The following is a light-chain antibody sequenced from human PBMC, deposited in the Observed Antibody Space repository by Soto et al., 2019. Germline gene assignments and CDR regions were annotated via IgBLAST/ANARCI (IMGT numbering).Light chain of an antibody. CDR3: QQYGSSPRGT. Sequence: EIVLTQSPGTLSLSPGERATLSCRASQSVSSSYLAWYQQKPGQAPRLLIYGASSRATGIPDRFSGSGSGTDFTLTIMRLEPEDCAVYYCQQYGSSPRGTFGQGTKVESK. J-gene: IGKJ1*01. CDR2: GAS. CDR1: QSVSSSY. V-gene: IGKV3-20*01.